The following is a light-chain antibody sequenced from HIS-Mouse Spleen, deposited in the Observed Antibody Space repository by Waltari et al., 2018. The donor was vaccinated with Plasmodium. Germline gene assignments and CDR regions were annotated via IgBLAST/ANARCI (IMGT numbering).Light chain of an antibody. CDR3: QQYNNWSFT. CDR1: QSVSSN. V-gene: IGKV3-15*01. CDR2: GAS. J-gene: IGKJ3*01. Sequence: EIVMTKSPATLSVSPGERPTLPCRASQSVSSNLAWYQQKPGQAPRLLIYGASTRATGIPARFSGSGSGTEFTLTISSLQSEDFAVYYCQQYNNWSFTFGPGTKVDIK.